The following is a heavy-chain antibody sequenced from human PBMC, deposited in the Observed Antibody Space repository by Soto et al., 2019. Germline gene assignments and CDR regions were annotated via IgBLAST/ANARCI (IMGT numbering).Heavy chain of an antibody. CDR3: AREPTTVLERIDF. D-gene: IGHD4-17*01. V-gene: IGHV3-30*04. CDR2: ISYDGSKK. J-gene: IGHJ4*02. Sequence: QVQLVQSGGGVVQPGRSLRLSCAASGFTFSDHAMHWVRQPPGKGLEWLSVISYDGSKKHYADSVEGRFTISRDNSKNTLYLQMSSLREEDTAVYYCAREPTTVLERIDFWGQGTPVTVSS. CDR1: GFTFSDHA.